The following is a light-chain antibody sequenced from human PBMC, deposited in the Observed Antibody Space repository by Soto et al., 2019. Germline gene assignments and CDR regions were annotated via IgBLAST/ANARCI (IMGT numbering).Light chain of an antibody. CDR2: RAS. V-gene: IGKV1-5*03. Sequence: DIELSQSPWTRSASGGDIVTVTCRASQSISSWLAWYQLKPAKAPKLLIYRASSLESGVPSRFSGSGSGTEFTLPISSLQPDDFATYYCQQYHSSPWTFAQGTQVDIK. J-gene: IGKJ1*01. CDR3: QQYHSSPWT. CDR1: QSISSW.